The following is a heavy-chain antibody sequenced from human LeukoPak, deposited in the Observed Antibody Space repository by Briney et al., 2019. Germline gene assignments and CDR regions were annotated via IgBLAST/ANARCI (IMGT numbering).Heavy chain of an antibody. D-gene: IGHD6-13*01. J-gene: IGHJ4*02. CDR1: GYSFTSYW. Sequence: GESLKISCKGSGYSFTSYWIAWVRQMPGEGLAWMGIIRPSDSDTRYSPSFQGQVTISADKSINTAYLQWSSLKASDTAMYYCARHRYSSSWTDFDSWGQGTLVTVSS. V-gene: IGHV5-51*01. CDR3: ARHRYSSSWTDFDS. CDR2: IRPSDSDT.